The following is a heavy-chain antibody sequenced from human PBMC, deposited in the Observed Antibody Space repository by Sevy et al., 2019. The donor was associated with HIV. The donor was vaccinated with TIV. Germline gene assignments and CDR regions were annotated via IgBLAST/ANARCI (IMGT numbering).Heavy chain of an antibody. V-gene: IGHV1-18*01. CDR2: IGAYNGNR. CDR1: GYTFSSYG. J-gene: IGHJ5*02. CDR3: ARLSTARGKSNWFDP. D-gene: IGHD3-16*02. Sequence: ASVRVSCKASGYTFSSYGISWVRQAPGQGLEWMGWIGAYNGNRKYAQNLQDRVTMTTDTSTSTAYKVLRSLRSDDTAVYFCARLSTARGKSNWFDPWGQGTLVTVSS.